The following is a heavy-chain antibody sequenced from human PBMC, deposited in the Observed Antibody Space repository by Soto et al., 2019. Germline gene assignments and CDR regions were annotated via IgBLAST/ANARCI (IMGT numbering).Heavy chain of an antibody. J-gene: IGHJ6*02. D-gene: IGHD6-19*01. CDR2: IYSGGST. CDR1: GLTVRSNY. Sequence: GGSLRLSCASSGLTVRSNYMSLVRQAPGKGLEWVSVIYSGGSTYYADSVKGRFTISRHNSKNTLYLQMNSLRAEDTAVYYCARVDSSGGGMDVWGQGTTVTVSS. V-gene: IGHV3-53*04. CDR3: ARVDSSGGGMDV.